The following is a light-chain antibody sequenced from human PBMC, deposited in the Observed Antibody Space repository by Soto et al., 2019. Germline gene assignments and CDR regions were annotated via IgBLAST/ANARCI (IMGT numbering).Light chain of an antibody. Sequence: QSVLTQPPSVSGAPGQRVTISCTGSSSNIGAGYDVHWYQQLPETAPKLLIYGNSNRPSGVPDRFSGSKSGTSASLAITGLQAEDEADYYCQSYDSSLSAYVVFGGGTKLTVL. V-gene: IGLV1-40*01. J-gene: IGLJ2*01. CDR1: SSNIGAGYD. CDR2: GNS. CDR3: QSYDSSLSAYVV.